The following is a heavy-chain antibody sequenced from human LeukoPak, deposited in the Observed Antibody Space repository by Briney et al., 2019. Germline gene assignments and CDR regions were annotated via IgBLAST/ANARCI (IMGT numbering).Heavy chain of an antibody. CDR2: ISYDGSDK. J-gene: IGHJ5*02. CDR1: GFTFITYG. CDR3: AKQRDSGSLFDP. D-gene: IGHD3-10*01. Sequence: GGSLRLSCAASGFTFITYGMHWVRQAPGRGLEWVAVISYDGSDKYYADSVKGRFTISRDNSKNTLFLQMNSLRVEDTAVYYCAKQRDSGSLFDPWGQGTQVTVSS. V-gene: IGHV3-30*18.